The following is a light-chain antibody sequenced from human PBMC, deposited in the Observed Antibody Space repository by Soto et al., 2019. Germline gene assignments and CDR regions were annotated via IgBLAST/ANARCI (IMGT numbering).Light chain of an antibody. J-gene: IGKJ5*01. Sequence: VLSQSPATVSLSPGEGATLSCRASQSVTIYLAWYQKKAGQPPILLIYDVSKRATGIPARFSGSGSGTDFNLNIASLEPEDSAFYFCQQRSYWPPTFGQGTRLEIK. V-gene: IGKV3-11*01. CDR1: QSVTIY. CDR3: QQRSYWPPT. CDR2: DVS.